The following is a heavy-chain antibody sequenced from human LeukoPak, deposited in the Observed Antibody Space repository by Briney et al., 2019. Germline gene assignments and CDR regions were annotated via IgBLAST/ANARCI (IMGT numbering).Heavy chain of an antibody. Sequence: ASVKVSCKASGYSFTSYYMDWVRQAPGQGLEWMRIINPSGGSTSYAQKFQGRVTVTRDTSTTTVYMELSSLRSEDTAVYYCARGGYNYGLFDYWGRGTLVTVSS. D-gene: IGHD5-18*01. V-gene: IGHV1-46*01. CDR1: GYSFTSYY. CDR3: ARGGYNYGLFDY. CDR2: INPSGGST. J-gene: IGHJ4*02.